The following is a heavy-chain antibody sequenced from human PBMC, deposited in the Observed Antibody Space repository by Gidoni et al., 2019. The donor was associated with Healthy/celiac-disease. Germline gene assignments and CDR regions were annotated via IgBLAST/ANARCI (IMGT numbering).Heavy chain of an antibody. J-gene: IGHJ5*02. Sequence: QVQLVQSGAEGKKRGTSVKVCCKASGGTFSSYTIRWVRPAPGQGLEWLGRIIPILGIANYAQKFQGRVTITADKSTSTAYMELSSLRSEDTAVYYCARGWGYCSGGSCYGGGNWFDPWGQGTLVTVSS. CDR3: ARGWGYCSGGSCYGGGNWFDP. CDR2: IIPILGIA. V-gene: IGHV1-69*02. CDR1: GGTFSSYT. D-gene: IGHD2-15*01.